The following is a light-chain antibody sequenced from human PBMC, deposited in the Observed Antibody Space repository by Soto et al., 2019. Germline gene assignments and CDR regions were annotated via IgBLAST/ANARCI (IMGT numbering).Light chain of an antibody. CDR1: SSDVGGYNY. V-gene: IGLV2-14*01. Sequence: QAALTQPASVSGSPGQSITISCTGTSSDVGGYNYVSWYQQHPGKAPKLMIYEVSNRPSGVSNRFSGSKSGNTASLTISGLQAEDEADYYCSSYTSSSTPHVVFGGGTKVTVL. CDR2: EVS. CDR3: SSYTSSSTPHVV. J-gene: IGLJ2*01.